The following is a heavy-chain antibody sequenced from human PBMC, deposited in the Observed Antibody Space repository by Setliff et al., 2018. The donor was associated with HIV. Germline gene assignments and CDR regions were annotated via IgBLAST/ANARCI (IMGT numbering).Heavy chain of an antibody. D-gene: IGHD3-16*01. CDR3: AAGPFNWGQYF. Sequence: ASVKVSCKAPGYTFTDRFITWFQQAPGKGLEWMGRRYPRGDGTIYAERFRGRLSFSADMSTDTAYMELDNLKSEDTAMYFCAAGPFNWGQYFWGHGTLVTVSS. CDR2: RYPRGDGT. V-gene: IGHV1-69-2*01. J-gene: IGHJ4*01. CDR1: GYTFTDRF.